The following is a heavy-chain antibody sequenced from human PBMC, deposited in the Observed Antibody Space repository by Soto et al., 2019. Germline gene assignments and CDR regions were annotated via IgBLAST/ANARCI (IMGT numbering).Heavy chain of an antibody. V-gene: IGHV4-59*08. J-gene: IGHJ4*02. D-gene: IGHD6-13*01. Sequence: LCGGSINNYYWSWIRQPPGKGLEWIGYIYYSGTTNYNPSLKSRVTISVDTSKNQFSLKLTSVTAADTAVYYCARRKAAAALDYWGQGILVTVSS. CDR1: GGSINNYY. CDR2: IYYSGTT. CDR3: ARRKAAAALDY.